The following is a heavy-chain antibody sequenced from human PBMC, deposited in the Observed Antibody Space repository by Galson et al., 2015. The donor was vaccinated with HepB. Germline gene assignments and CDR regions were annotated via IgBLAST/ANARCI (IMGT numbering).Heavy chain of an antibody. CDR1: GGTFSSYA. Sequence: QSGAEVKKPGESLKISCKASGGTFSSYAISWVRQAPGQGLEWMGGIIPIFGIANYAQKFQGRVTITADESTSTAYMELSSLRSEDTAVYYCARDAYQLPNRFQDDNDAFDIWGQGTIVTVSS. D-gene: IGHD2-2*01. CDR3: ARDAYQLPNRFQDDNDAFDI. CDR2: IIPIFGIA. J-gene: IGHJ3*02. V-gene: IGHV1-69*01.